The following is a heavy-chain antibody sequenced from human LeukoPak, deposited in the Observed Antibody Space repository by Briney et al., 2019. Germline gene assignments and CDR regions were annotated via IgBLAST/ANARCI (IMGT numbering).Heavy chain of an antibody. Sequence: GASVKVSCKASGYTFTGHNMHWVRQAPGQGLEWMGIISPSDGDTSYARKFQGRVTMTRDTATSTVYMELSSLRSEDTAVYYCASDSATWAWDYWGQGTLVTVSS. V-gene: IGHV1-46*01. CDR1: GYTFTGHN. J-gene: IGHJ4*02. D-gene: IGHD1-26*01. CDR3: ASDSATWAWDY. CDR2: ISPSDGDT.